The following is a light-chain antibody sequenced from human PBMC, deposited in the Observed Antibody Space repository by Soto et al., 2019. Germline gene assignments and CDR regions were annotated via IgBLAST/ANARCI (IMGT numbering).Light chain of an antibody. V-gene: IGKV1-6*01. CDR1: QGIRND. J-gene: IGKJ1*01. Sequence: AIQMTRSPFSLSASVGDRVIITCRARQGIRNDLGWYHQRPGQALQVLIYAASSIESGVPSRFSGSGAGKDFSLTISSLQPEDFATYFCLQDPNAPRTFGQGTKA. CDR2: AAS. CDR3: LQDPNAPRT.